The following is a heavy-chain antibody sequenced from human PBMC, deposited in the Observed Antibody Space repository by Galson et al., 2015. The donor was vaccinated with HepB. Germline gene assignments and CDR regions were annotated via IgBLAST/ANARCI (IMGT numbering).Heavy chain of an antibody. Sequence: SLRLSCAGSGFMFSSFGMNWVRQTPGKGLEWVSSITSGSDFIEYADSVMGRLTISRHNSRNSLFLEINSLRVDDTAVYYCATYDRGAFHLWGQGTTVTVS. V-gene: IGHV3-21*04. J-gene: IGHJ3*01. CDR3: ATYDRGAFHL. D-gene: IGHD3-3*01. CDR1: GFMFSSFG. CDR2: ITSGSDFI.